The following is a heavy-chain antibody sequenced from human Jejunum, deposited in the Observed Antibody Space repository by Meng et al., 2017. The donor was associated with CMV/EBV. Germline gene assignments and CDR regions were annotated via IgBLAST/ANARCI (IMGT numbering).Heavy chain of an antibody. D-gene: IGHD1-7*01. Sequence: SGFPFSDYRMDRVRQAPGKGLEWVARIRHKAAGYSTEYGASVRGRFTVSRDDSKSSVYLRMSRLETEDTAIYYCARDGGNYDFANFWGQGTLVTVSS. CDR1: GFPFSDYR. CDR2: IRHKAAGYST. J-gene: IGHJ4*02. V-gene: IGHV3-72*01. CDR3: ARDGGNYDFANF.